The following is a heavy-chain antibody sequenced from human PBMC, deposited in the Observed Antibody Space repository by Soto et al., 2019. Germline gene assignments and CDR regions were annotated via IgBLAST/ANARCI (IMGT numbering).Heavy chain of an antibody. CDR1: GFTFSDYY. J-gene: IGHJ6*02. Sequence: PGGSLRLSCAASGFTFSDYYMSWIRQAPGKGLEWVSYISSSGSARYYADSVKGRFTISRDNAKNSLYLQMNSLRAEDTAVYYCARGVIGYDFGCGYYTIRYGMDVWGQGTLVTVSS. V-gene: IGHV3-11*01. CDR3: ARGVIGYDFGCGYYTIRYGMDV. D-gene: IGHD3-3*01. CDR2: ISSSGSAR.